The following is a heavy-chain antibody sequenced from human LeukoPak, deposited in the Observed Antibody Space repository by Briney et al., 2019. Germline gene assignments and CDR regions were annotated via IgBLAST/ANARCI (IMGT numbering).Heavy chain of an antibody. J-gene: IGHJ4*02. CDR3: AKGDIIVVVPAAIGFDY. Sequence: GGSLRLSCAASGFTFSSYAMSWVRQAPGKGREGVSAIIGSGGSTYYADSVKGRFTISRDNSKNTLYLQMNSLRAEDTAVYYCAKGDIIVVVPAAIGFDYWGQGTLVTVSS. CDR2: IIGSGGST. CDR1: GFTFSSYA. V-gene: IGHV3-23*01. D-gene: IGHD2-2*02.